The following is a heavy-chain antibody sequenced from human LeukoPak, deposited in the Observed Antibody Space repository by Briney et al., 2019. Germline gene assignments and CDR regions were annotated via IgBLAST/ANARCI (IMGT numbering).Heavy chain of an antibody. V-gene: IGHV3-21*01. J-gene: IGHJ4*02. Sequence: KSGGSLRLXCAASGFTFSSYSMNWVRQAPGKGLESVSSISSSSSYIYYADSVKGRFTISRDNAKNSLYLQMNSLRAEDTAVYYCARRVYSSSSFDYWGQGTLVTVSS. CDR1: GFTFSSYS. CDR2: ISSSSSYI. CDR3: ARRVYSSSSFDY. D-gene: IGHD6-13*01.